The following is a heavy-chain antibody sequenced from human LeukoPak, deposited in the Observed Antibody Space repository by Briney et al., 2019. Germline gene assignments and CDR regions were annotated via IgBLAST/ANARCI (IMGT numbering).Heavy chain of an antibody. J-gene: IGHJ5*02. V-gene: IGHV1-8*01. D-gene: IGHD6-13*01. Sequence: ASVKVSCKASGYTFTSYDINWVRQATGQGLEWMRWMNPNSGNTGYAQKFQGRVTMTRNTSISTAYMELSSLRSEDTAVYYCARAARGSWSVRIGRYWFDPWGQGTLVTVSS. CDR2: MNPNSGNT. CDR3: ARAARGSWSVRIGRYWFDP. CDR1: GYTFTSYD.